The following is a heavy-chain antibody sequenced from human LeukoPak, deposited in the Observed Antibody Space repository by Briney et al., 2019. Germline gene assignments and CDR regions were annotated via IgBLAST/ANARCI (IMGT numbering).Heavy chain of an antibody. Sequence: PGGSLRLSCAASGFTFSSYGMHWVRQAPGKGLVWVAIISYDGSNKYYADSVKGRFTISRDNSKNTLYLQINSLRAEDTAVYYCATDPDSSGYYYPIFDYWGQRTLVTVSS. CDR3: ATDPDSSGYYYPIFDY. CDR2: ISYDGSNK. V-gene: IGHV3-30*03. J-gene: IGHJ4*02. D-gene: IGHD3-22*01. CDR1: GFTFSSYG.